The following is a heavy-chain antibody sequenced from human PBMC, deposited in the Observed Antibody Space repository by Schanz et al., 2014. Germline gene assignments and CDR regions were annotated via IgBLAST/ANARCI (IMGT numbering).Heavy chain of an antibody. CDR3: AGAVATIRADSFDI. Sequence: VQLVESGGGLVQPGGSLRLCCVASGFTFSSYGMHWVRQAPGKGLEWVGFISFDGRNTGYAHSVKGRFTISRDNAKNSLYLQMNSLRAEDTAVYYCAGAVATIRADSFDIWGQGTMVAVSS. CDR1: GFTFSSYG. V-gene: IGHV3-30*03. CDR2: ISFDGRNT. J-gene: IGHJ3*02. D-gene: IGHD5-12*01.